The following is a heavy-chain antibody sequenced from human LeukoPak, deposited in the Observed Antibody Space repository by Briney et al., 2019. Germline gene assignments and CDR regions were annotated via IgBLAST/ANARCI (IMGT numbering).Heavy chain of an antibody. CDR2: IIPIFGTA. V-gene: IGHV1-69*13. D-gene: IGHD3-9*01. CDR3: ARDLGITIMFTGVHGMDV. CDR1: GGTFSSYA. J-gene: IGHJ6*02. Sequence: SVKVSCKASGGTFSSYAISWVRQAPGQGLERMGGIIPIFGTANYAQKFQGRVTITADESTSTAYMELSSLRSEDTAVYYCARDLGITIMFTGVHGMDVWGQGTTVTVSS.